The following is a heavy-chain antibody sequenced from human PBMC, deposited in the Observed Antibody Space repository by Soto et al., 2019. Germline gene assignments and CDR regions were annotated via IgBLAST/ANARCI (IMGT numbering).Heavy chain of an antibody. D-gene: IGHD4-17*01. J-gene: IGHJ4*02. CDR1: GGTFSSYA. V-gene: IGHV1-69*01. Sequence: QVRLVQSGAEVKKPGSSVKVSCKASGGTFSSYAISWVRQAPGQGLEWMGGIIPIFGTANYAQKFQGRVTNTGDESTSTAYMEVSSLRSEDTAVYYCARDLDYCDYGAYFDYRGQGTLVTVSS. CDR2: IIPIFGTA. CDR3: ARDLDYCDYGAYFDY.